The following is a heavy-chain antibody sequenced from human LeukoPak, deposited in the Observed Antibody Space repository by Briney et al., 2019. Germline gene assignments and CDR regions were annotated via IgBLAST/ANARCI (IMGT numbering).Heavy chain of an antibody. CDR2: IIPIFGTA. CDR3: ARRQVVPAALDAFDI. Sequence: ASVKVSCKASGYTFTSYGISWVRQAPGQGLEWMGGIIPIFGTANYAQKFQGRVTITTDESTSTAYMELSSLRSEDTAVYYCARRQVVPAALDAFDIWGQGTMVTVSS. D-gene: IGHD2-2*01. CDR1: GYTFTSYG. V-gene: IGHV1-69*05. J-gene: IGHJ3*02.